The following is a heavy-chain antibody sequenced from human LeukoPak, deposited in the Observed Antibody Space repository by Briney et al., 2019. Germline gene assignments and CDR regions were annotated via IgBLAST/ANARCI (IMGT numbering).Heavy chain of an antibody. D-gene: IGHD3-9*01. CDR3: ARVGFGPYYDILTGYRDY. Sequence: PGGSLRLPCAASGFTVSSNYMSWVRQAPGKGLEWVSVIYSGGSTYYADSVKGRFTISRDNSKNTLYLQMNSLRAEDTAVYYCARVGFGPYYDILTGYRDYWGQGTLVTVSS. CDR2: IYSGGST. J-gene: IGHJ4*02. V-gene: IGHV3-53*01. CDR1: GFTVSSNY.